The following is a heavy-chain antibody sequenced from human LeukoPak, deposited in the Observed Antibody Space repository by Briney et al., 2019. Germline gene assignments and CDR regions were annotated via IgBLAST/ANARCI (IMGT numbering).Heavy chain of an antibody. D-gene: IGHD6-13*01. CDR2: ICPGDSDT. J-gene: IGHJ6*02. CDR3: ARHQGSNYGLDV. CDR1: GYIFTSYC. Sequence: GESLKISCKTSGYIFTSYCIGWVRQMSGRGLEWMGIICPGDSDTRYSPSFQGQVTISADKSLRTAYLQWSSLEASDTAMYYCARHQGSNYGLDVWGQGTTVTVSS. V-gene: IGHV5-51*01.